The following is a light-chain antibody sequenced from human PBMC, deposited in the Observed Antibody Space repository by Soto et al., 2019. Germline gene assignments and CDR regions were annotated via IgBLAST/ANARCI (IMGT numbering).Light chain of an antibody. CDR1: SSNFGAGYD. J-gene: IGLJ2*01. Sequence: QSVLTQPPSVSGAPGQRVSISGTGSSSNFGAGYDVHWYQQLPGTAPKLLIYGNSNRPSGVPDRFSGSKSGTSASLAITGLQAEDEADYYCQSYDSSLSGIKVFGGGTKLTVL. CDR2: GNS. CDR3: QSYDSSLSGIKV. V-gene: IGLV1-40*01.